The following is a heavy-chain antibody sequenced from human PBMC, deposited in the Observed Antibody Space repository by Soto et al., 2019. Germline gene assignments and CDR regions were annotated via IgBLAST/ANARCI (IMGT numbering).Heavy chain of an antibody. CDR2: INPSGGGT. CDR1: GYNFTRYH. CDR3: ARDRSIPVAGIPVGYMDV. J-gene: IGHJ6*02. V-gene: IGHV1-46*01. D-gene: IGHD6-19*01. Sequence: QVQLVQSGAEVTKPGASVNISCRASGYNFTRYHMHWVRQAPGQGLEWMGIINPSGGGTTYAQKSQGRVTMTRDTSRSTFYMELSSLTSEETALYYCARDRSIPVAGIPVGYMDVWGQGTTVTVSS.